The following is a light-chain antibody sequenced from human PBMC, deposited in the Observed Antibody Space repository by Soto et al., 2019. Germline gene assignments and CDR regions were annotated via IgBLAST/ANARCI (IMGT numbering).Light chain of an antibody. V-gene: IGKV3-20*01. Sequence: IVLTPSPATLSLSPGRGATLSCRASQSVSGDYLPTYQQKAGQAPRLPLYSASSRATGIPDRFSGSGSGTDFTLTISRMEVEDFAVYYCQQYGYSPGLACGGGTKVDIK. CDR3: QQYGYSPGLA. CDR1: QSVSGDY. CDR2: SAS. J-gene: IGKJ4*01.